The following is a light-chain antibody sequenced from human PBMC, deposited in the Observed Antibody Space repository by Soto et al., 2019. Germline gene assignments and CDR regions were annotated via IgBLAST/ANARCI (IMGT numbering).Light chain of an antibody. V-gene: IGKV1-5*03. CDR2: KES. CDR1: QSIDTW. Sequence: DIQMTQSPSTLSASVGDRVTITCRASQSIDTWLAWHQQKPGQVPKLLISKESSLESGVPSRFSGSGSGTEFTLTISSLQAYESATYYCQQYNSYRAFGQGTKVEIK. CDR3: QQYNSYRA. J-gene: IGKJ1*01.